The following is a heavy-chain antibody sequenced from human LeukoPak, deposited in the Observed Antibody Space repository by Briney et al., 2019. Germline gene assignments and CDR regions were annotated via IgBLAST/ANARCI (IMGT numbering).Heavy chain of an antibody. D-gene: IGHD5-18*01. CDR1: GGSISSYY. V-gene: IGHV4-59*08. Sequence: SETLSLTCTVSGGSISSYYWSWIRQPPGKGLEWIGYIYYSGSTNYNPSLKSRVTISVDTSKNQFSLKLSSVTAADTAVYYCARVTTAMVTSYWGQGTLVTVSS. CDR3: ARVTTAMVTSY. J-gene: IGHJ4*02. CDR2: IYYSGST.